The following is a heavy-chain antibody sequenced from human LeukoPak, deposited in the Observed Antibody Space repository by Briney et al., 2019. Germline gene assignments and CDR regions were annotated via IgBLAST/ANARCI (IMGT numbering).Heavy chain of an antibody. V-gene: IGHV3-30-3*01. D-gene: IGHD3-16*01. J-gene: IGHJ4*02. CDR3: ARDGGFFDY. CDR2: ISKDGSIK. CDR1: GFTFSLYS. Sequence: GRSLRLSCAASGFTFSLYSMHWVRQAPGKGLEWVAIISKDGSIKYYADSMNGRFTVSRDNSKNTLFLQMNSLRTEDTAVYYCARDGGFFDYWGQGTLVTVSS.